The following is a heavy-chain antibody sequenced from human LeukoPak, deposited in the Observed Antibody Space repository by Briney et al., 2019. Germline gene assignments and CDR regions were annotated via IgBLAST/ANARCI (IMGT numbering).Heavy chain of an antibody. J-gene: IGHJ6*02. Sequence: SAKVSCKASGGTFSSYAISWVRQAPGQGLEWMGGIIPIFGTANHAQKFQGRVTITADESTSTAYMELSSLRSEDTAVYYCARVTIFGVVTTTYYYYYGMDVWGQGTTVTVSS. CDR2: IIPIFGTA. CDR3: ARVTIFGVVTTTYYYYYGMDV. D-gene: IGHD3-3*01. CDR1: GGTFSSYA. V-gene: IGHV1-69*01.